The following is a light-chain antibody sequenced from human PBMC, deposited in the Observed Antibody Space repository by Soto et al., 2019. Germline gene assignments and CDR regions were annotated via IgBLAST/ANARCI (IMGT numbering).Light chain of an antibody. J-gene: IGKJ1*01. CDR1: QSVSSN. V-gene: IGKV3-15*01. Sequence: EIVMTQSPATLSVSPGERATLSCRSSQSVSSNLAWYQQKPGQAPRLLIYGASTRATGIPARFSGSGSGTEFTLTISSLQSEDFAVYYCQQYNNWPPSPWTFGQGTKVDI. CDR3: QQYNNWPPSPWT. CDR2: GAS.